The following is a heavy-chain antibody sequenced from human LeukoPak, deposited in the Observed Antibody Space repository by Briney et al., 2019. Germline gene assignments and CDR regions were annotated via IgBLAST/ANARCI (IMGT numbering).Heavy chain of an antibody. Sequence: PGGSLRLSCAGSGFTFSSSAMNWVRQVPGKGLEWVSSIDYDSSHIHYAASVRGRFSISRDNARDSVYLQMDSLRADDTAVYYCARDPERYLRMGHYDYWGQGTLVIVSS. D-gene: IGHD3-16*01. J-gene: IGHJ4*02. CDR1: GFTFSSSA. CDR2: IDYDSSHI. CDR3: ARDPERYLRMGHYDY. V-gene: IGHV3-21*01.